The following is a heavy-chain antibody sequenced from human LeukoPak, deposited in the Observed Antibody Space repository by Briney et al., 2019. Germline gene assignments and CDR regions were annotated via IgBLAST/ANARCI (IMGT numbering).Heavy chain of an antibody. CDR3: AKDLRGIAAAGSFDY. J-gene: IGHJ4*02. V-gene: IGHV3-23*01. D-gene: IGHD6-13*01. CDR2: ISGNAGGT. CDR1: GFTFSSYS. Sequence: GGSLRLSCAASGFTFSSYSMNWVRQAPGKGLEWVSAISGNAGGTYYADSVKGRFTISRDNSKNTLYLQMNSLRAEDTAVYYCAKDLRGIAAAGSFDYWGQGTLVTVSS.